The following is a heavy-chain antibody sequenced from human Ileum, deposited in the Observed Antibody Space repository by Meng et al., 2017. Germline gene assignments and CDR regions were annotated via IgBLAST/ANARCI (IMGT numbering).Heavy chain of an antibody. Sequence: PVQAGAEVKKPGSAVKGSCKADGYTFNNYPINWVRKAPGQGLEWMGAITTTSGTSNYAQTFQGRVTFIADKSTNTAYMELNSLKSEDTAVYYCARKGGFCDSDCYYLDFWGQGTLVTVSS. D-gene: IGHD2-21*02. CDR3: ARKGGFCDSDCYYLDF. CDR1: GYTFNNYP. J-gene: IGHJ4*02. CDR2: ITTTSGTS. V-gene: IGHV1-69*06.